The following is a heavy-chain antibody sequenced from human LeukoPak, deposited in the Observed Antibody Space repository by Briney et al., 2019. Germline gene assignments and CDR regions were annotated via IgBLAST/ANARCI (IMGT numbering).Heavy chain of an antibody. J-gene: IGHJ4*02. CDR2: IYPGDSDT. V-gene: IGHV5-51*01. CDR1: GYSFTSYW. D-gene: IGHD3-22*01. CDR3: ARGYYYDSSGYSYYFDY. Sequence: GESLKISCKGSGYSFTSYWIGWVRQMPGKGLEWMGIIYPGDSDTRYSPSFQGQVTISADKSISTAYLQWSSLKASDTAMYYCARGYYYDSSGYSYYFDYWGQGTLVTVSS.